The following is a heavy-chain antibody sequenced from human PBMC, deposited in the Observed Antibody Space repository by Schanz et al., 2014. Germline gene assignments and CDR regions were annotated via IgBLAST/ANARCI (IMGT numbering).Heavy chain of an antibody. D-gene: IGHD3-16*01. CDR1: GFTVNTNY. V-gene: IGHV3-53*01. Sequence: EVQLVESGGGLIQPGGSLRLSCAVSGFTVNTNYMSWVRQAPGKGLEWISSMYINSGSTQYADSVKGRFTISRDSARNSLYLQMSSLRAEDTAVYYCARGTPFRCDYWGQGTLVTVSS. J-gene: IGHJ4*02. CDR3: ARGTPFRCDY. CDR2: MYINSGST.